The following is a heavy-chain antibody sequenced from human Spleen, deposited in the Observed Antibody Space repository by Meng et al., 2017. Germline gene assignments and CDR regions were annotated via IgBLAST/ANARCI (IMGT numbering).Heavy chain of an antibody. CDR2: ICPGDSYS. V-gene: IGHV5-51*01. CDR1: GYNFTNSW. Sequence: GESLKISCTGSGYNFTNSWIGWLRQMPGKGLEWMGIICPGDSYSKYSPSFQGQVTISADKSISTAYLQWNSLKASDTAIYYCARHLNWNDGADALDIWGQGTVVTVSS. CDR3: ARHLNWNDGADALDI. J-gene: IGHJ3*02. D-gene: IGHD1-1*01.